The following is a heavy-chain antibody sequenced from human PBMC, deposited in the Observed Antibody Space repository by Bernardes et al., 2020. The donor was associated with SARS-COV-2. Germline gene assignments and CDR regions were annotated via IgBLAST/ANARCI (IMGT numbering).Heavy chain of an antibody. J-gene: IGHJ6*02. CDR1: GYTFTGYY. Sequence: ASVKVSCKASGYTFTGYYMHWVRQAPGQGLEWMGWINPNSGGTNYAQKFQGRVTMTRDTSISTAYMELSRLRSDDTAVYYCALPPTNYDRYGMDVWGQGTTVTFSS. CDR3: ALPPTNYDRYGMDV. V-gene: IGHV1-2*02. D-gene: IGHD3-22*01. CDR2: INPNSGGT.